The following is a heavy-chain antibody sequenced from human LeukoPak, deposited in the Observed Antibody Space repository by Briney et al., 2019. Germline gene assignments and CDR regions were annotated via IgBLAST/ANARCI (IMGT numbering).Heavy chain of an antibody. D-gene: IGHD6-13*01. Sequence: SVKVSCKASGGTFSSYAISWVRQAPGQGLEWMGGIIPIFGTANYAQKFQGRVTITADESTSTAYMELSSLRSEDTAVYYCARPRQQRAPYYSSVRDVGAKGPRVTFPS. CDR3: ARPRQQRAPYYSSVRDV. V-gene: IGHV1-69*13. J-gene: IGHJ6*04. CDR2: IIPIFGTA. CDR1: GGTFSSYA.